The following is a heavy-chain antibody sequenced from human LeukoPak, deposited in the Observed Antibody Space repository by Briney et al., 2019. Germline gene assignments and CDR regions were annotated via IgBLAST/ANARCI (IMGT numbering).Heavy chain of an antibody. CDR3: ARDQEWATVTTPGDY. Sequence: SVKVSCKASGGTFSSYAISWVRQAPGQGLEWMGRIIPILGIANYAQKFQGRVTITADKSTSTAYMELSSLRAEDMAVYYCARDQEWATVTTPGDYWGQGTLVTVSS. V-gene: IGHV1-69*04. CDR1: GGTFSSYA. J-gene: IGHJ4*02. CDR2: IIPILGIA. D-gene: IGHD4-17*01.